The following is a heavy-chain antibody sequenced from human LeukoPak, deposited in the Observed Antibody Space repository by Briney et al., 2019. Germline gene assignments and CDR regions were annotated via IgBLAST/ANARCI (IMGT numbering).Heavy chain of an antibody. CDR1: GFTFNKYA. J-gene: IGHJ4*02. Sequence: GGSLRLSCAASGFTFNKYAMSWVRQAPGKGLEWVSTISGSGESIYYEDSVKGRFTISRDNSKNTLSLQMDSLRAEDTAVYYCAKDFMGLSRFDSWGQGTLVTVSS. CDR3: AKDFMGLSRFDS. D-gene: IGHD1-26*01. CDR2: ISGSGESI. V-gene: IGHV3-23*01.